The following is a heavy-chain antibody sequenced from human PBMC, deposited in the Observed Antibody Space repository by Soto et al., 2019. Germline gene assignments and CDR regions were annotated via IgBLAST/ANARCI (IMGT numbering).Heavy chain of an antibody. CDR3: ARSPLTYNWNYVGY. Sequence: GGSLRLSCAASGFTFSSYAMHWVRQAPGKGLEWVAVISYDGSNKYYADSVKGRFTISRDNSKNTLYLKMNSRRAEDTAVYYCARSPLTYNWNYVGYWGQGTLVKVS. D-gene: IGHD1-20*01. CDR2: ISYDGSNK. V-gene: IGHV3-30-3*01. CDR1: GFTFSSYA. J-gene: IGHJ4*02.